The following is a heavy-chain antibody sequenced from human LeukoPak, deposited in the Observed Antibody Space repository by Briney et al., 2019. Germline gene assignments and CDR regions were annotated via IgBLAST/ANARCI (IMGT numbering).Heavy chain of an antibody. J-gene: IGHJ4*02. CDR2: INWNGGST. CDR3: ASGGIYYGAAFDF. V-gene: IGHV3-20*04. Sequence: GGSLRLSCAASGFTFSNYAMSWVRQAPGKGLEWVSGINWNGGSTGYADSVKGRFTISRDNAKNSLYLQMNSLRAEDTALYYCASGGIYYGAAFDFWGQGTLVTVSS. CDR1: GFTFSNYA. D-gene: IGHD1-26*01.